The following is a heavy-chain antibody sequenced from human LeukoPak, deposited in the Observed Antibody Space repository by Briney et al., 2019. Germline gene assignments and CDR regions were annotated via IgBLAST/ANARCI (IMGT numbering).Heavy chain of an antibody. V-gene: IGHV3-72*01. J-gene: IGHJ4*02. Sequence: GGSLRLSCAASGFTFSDYFMDWVRQAPGRGLEWVARSRNRANGYTTEYPASVKDRFTISRDVSRNLLYLQMNGLKAEDTAVYYCVRGYNGFDSWGQGTLVTVSS. CDR3: VRGYNGFDS. CDR2: SRNRANGYTT. CDR1: GFTFSDYF. D-gene: IGHD2-8*01.